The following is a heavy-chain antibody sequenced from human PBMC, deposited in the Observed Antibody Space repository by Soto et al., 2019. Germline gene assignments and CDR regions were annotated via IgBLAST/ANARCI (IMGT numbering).Heavy chain of an antibody. Sequence: QVQLVESGGGVVQPGRSLRLSCAASGFTFSSYAMHWVRQAPGKGLEWVAVISYDGSNKYYADSVKGRFTISRDNSKNTRYLQMNSLRAEDTAVYYCARDHIPLLIAVAGYYFDYWGQGTLVTVSS. J-gene: IGHJ4*02. D-gene: IGHD6-19*01. CDR2: ISYDGSNK. CDR3: ARDHIPLLIAVAGYYFDY. CDR1: GFTFSSYA. V-gene: IGHV3-30-3*01.